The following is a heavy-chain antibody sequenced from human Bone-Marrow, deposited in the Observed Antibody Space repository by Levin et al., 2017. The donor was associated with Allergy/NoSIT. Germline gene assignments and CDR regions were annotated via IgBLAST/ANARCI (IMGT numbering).Heavy chain of an antibody. V-gene: IGHV4-59*01. Sequence: PSETLSLTCSVSDGSISTYYWSWIRQPPGKGLDWIGYVHHTGSTNYNPSLKSRVTISVDTSKKQFSLKLTSVTAADTAVYYCARRGTVADENWYFDLWGRGTLVTVSS. CDR2: VHHTGST. J-gene: IGHJ2*01. CDR1: DGSISTYY. CDR3: ARRGTVADENWYFDL. D-gene: IGHD6-19*01.